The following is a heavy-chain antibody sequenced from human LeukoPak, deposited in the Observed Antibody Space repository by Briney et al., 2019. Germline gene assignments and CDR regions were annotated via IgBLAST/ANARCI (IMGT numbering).Heavy chain of an antibody. D-gene: IGHD3-10*01. CDR3: AEVESSYCRI. J-gene: IGHJ4*02. CDR2: IGGSGSTT. V-gene: IGHV3-23*01. Sequence: TGGSLRLSCVASGLTFGNYGMNWVRQAPGKGLEWVSSIGGSGSTTYYADSVRGRFTISRDNSKNSMYLQMSSLRAEDTAIYYCAEVESSYCRIWGQATLVTVSS. CDR1: GLTFGNYG.